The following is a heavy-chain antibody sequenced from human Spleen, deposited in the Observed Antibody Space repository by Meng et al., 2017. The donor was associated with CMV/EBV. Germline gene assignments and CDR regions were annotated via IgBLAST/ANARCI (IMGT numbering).Heavy chain of an antibody. CDR2: INHSGST. V-gene: IGHV4-34*01. CDR3: ARGRQQLGRYFDY. D-gene: IGHD6-13*01. J-gene: IGHJ4*02. Sequence: PLQQGGAGLLKPSETLSLTCAVYGGSFSGYYWSWIRHPPGKGLEWIGEINHSGSTNYNPSLKSRVTISVDTSKNQFSLKLSSVTAADTAVYYCARGRQQLGRYFDYWGQGTLVTVSS. CDR1: GGSFSGYY.